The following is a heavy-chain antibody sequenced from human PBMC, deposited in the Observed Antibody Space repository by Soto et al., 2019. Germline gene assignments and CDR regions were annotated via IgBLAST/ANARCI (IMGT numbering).Heavy chain of an antibody. CDR3: EVTTGY. J-gene: IGHJ4*02. D-gene: IGHD4-17*01. Sequence: ASVTVSSTASGYTCTSSYMHWVRQAPGQGLEYMGWVSPENRNAGYAPQFRGRVSMTADTSINTVYLEPTTLTYEDKAVYYCEVTTGYWGQGTMVTVSS. CDR2: VSPENRNA. V-gene: IGHV1-8*02. CDR1: GYTCTSSY.